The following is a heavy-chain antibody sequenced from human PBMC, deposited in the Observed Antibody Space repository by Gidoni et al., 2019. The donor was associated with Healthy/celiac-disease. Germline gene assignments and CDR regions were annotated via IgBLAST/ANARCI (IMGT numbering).Heavy chain of an antibody. CDR1: GGSIRSSTW. V-gene: IGHV4-4*02. CDR3: AREGWPSSSWGCLGY. Sequence: HVQLQESGPGLVKPSGPLSLTCAVPGGSIRSSTWWSWVRPPPGKGLEWIGELYHSGSTNYNPSLKSRVTISVDKSKNQFSLKLSSVTAADTAVYYCAREGWPSSSWGCLGYWGQGTLVTVSS. D-gene: IGHD6-13*01. CDR2: LYHSGST. J-gene: IGHJ4*02.